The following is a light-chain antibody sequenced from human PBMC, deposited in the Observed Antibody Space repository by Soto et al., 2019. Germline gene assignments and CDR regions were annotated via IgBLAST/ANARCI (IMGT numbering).Light chain of an antibody. CDR3: SSYTSSSNSV. CDR2: EVS. V-gene: IGLV2-14*01. Sequence: QSVMSQPASVSGSPGRSITISCTGTSSDVGGYNYVSCYQQHPGKAPKLMIYEVSNRPSGVSNRFSGSKSGNTASLTISGLQAEEEADYYCSSYTSSSNSVFGTGTKGTAL. CDR1: SSDVGGYNY. J-gene: IGLJ1*01.